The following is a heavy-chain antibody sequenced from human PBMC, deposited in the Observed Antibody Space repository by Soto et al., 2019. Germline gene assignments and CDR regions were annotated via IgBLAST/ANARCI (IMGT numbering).Heavy chain of an antibody. J-gene: IGHJ6*02. CDR3: ARDPRNSNYYYYGMDV. CDR1: GGSVSSGSYY. CDR2: IYYSGST. Sequence: SETLSLTCTVSGGSVSSGSYYWSWIRQPPGKGLEWIGYIYYSGSTNYNPSLKSRVTISVDTSKNQFSLKLSSVTAADTAVYYCARDPRNSNYYYYGMDVWGQGTTVNVSS. V-gene: IGHV4-61*01.